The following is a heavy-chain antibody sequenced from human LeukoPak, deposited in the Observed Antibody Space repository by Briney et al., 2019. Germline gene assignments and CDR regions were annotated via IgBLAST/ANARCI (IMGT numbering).Heavy chain of an antibody. J-gene: IGHJ6*03. CDR1: GGSISSSSYY. V-gene: IGHV4-39*07. Sequence: SETLSLTCTVSGGSISSSSYYWGWIRQPPGKGLEWIGSIYYSGSTYYNPSLKSRVTISVDTSKNQFSLKLSSVTAADTAVYYCARGGGYYYYMDVWGKGTTVTVSS. D-gene: IGHD3-10*01. CDR3: ARGGGYYYYMDV. CDR2: IYYSGST.